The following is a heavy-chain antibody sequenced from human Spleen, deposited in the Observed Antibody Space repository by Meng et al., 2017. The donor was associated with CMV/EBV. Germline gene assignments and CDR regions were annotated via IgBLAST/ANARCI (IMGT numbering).Heavy chain of an antibody. CDR3: TSAYYYDSSGYDY. J-gene: IGHJ4*02. V-gene: IGHV3-21*01. CDR1: GFTFSSYT. Sequence: CAVSGFTFSSYTMIWVRQAPGKGLDWVASISGYNTYIYYADSVKGRFTISRDNAKNSLYLQMNSLRAEDTAVYYCTSAYYYDSSGYDYWGQGTLVTVSS. D-gene: IGHD3-22*01. CDR2: ISGYNTYI.